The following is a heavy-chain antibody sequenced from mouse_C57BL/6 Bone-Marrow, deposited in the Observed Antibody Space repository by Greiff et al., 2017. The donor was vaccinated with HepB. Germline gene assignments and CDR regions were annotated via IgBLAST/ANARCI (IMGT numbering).Heavy chain of an antibody. D-gene: IGHD1-1*01. CDR3: ARGWYYGSSRYYAMDY. J-gene: IGHJ4*01. CDR2: INPYNGDT. Sequence: EVQLKQSGPELVKPGASVKISCKASGYSFTGYFMNWVKQSHGKSLEWIGRINPYNGDTFYNQKFKGKATLTVDKSSSTAHMELLSLTSEDFAVYYCARGWYYGSSRYYAMDYWGQGTSVTVSS. V-gene: IGHV1-37*01. CDR1: GYSFTGYF.